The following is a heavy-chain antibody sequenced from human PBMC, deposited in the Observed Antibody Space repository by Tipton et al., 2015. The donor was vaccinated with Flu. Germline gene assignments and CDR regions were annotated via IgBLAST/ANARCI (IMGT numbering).Heavy chain of an antibody. V-gene: IGHV4-38-2*01. J-gene: IGHJ6*02. CDR1: GFSITSGYY. CDR2: INKSGGI. CDR3: ARGFYGGQPYYYGMDV. Sequence: TLSLTCVVSGFSITSGYYWGWIRQPPGKGLEWIGNINKSGGIYYSPSLKSRVTISVDTSNNQFSLKLSSVTAADTAVYYCARGFYGGQPYYYGMDVWGQGTTVTVSS. D-gene: IGHD4-23*01.